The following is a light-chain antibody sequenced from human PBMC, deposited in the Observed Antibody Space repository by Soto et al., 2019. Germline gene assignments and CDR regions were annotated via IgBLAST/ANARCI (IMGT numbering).Light chain of an antibody. V-gene: IGLV2-14*01. CDR3: SSYAGTNNHHV. CDR2: GVT. J-gene: IGLJ1*01. CDR1: SSDIGAYNH. Sequence: QSVLTQPASVSGSPGQSITISCTGTSSDIGAYNHVSWYQHHPGKAPKVIIYGVTNRPSGVSNRFSGSKSGNTASLTVSGLQAEDAADYYCSSYAGTNNHHVFGTGTKVTVL.